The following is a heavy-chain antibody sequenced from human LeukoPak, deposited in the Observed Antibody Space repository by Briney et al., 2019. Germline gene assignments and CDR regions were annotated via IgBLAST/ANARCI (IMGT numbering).Heavy chain of an antibody. J-gene: IGHJ5*02. CDR3: ARDVRDYYDSSGYRWFDP. Sequence: PSETLSLTCTVSGGSISSYYWSWIRQPPGKGLEWIGYIYYSGSTNYNPSLKSRVTISVDTSKNQFSLKLSSVTAADTAVYYCARDVRDYYDSSGYRWFDPWGQGTLVTVSS. V-gene: IGHV4-59*01. D-gene: IGHD3-22*01. CDR2: IYYSGST. CDR1: GGSISSYY.